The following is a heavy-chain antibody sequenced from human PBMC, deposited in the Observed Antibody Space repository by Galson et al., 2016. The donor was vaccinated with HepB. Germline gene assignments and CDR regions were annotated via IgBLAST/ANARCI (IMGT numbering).Heavy chain of an antibody. CDR3: ARDYKRFMDV. CDR2: ISYSGST. V-gene: IGHV4-59*12. D-gene: IGHD3-10*01. Sequence: SETLSLTCTVSGGSISSYYWSWIRQPPGKGLEWIGYISYSGSTDYNPSLKSRVIMSVDTSKNQFSLKLISVTAADTAVYYCARDYKRFMDVWGKGITVTVSP. J-gene: IGHJ6*04. CDR1: GGSISSYY.